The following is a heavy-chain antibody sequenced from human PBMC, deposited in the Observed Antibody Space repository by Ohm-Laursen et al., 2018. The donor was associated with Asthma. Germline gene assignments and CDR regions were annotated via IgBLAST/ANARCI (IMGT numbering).Heavy chain of an antibody. V-gene: IGHV3-9*01. CDR1: GFTFDDYA. Sequence: SLRLSCTASGFTFDDYAMHWVRQAPGKGLEWVSGISWNSGSIGYADSVKGRFTISRDNAKNSLYLQMNSLRSEDTAVYYCARVRDYGSANVGLDVWGQGTTVTVSS. J-gene: IGHJ6*02. CDR2: ISWNSGSI. D-gene: IGHD3-10*01. CDR3: ARVRDYGSANVGLDV.